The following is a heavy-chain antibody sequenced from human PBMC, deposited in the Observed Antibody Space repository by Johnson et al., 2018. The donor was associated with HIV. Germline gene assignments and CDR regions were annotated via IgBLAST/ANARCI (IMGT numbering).Heavy chain of an antibody. V-gene: IGHV3-33*06. CDR1: GFTFSTYG. CDR3: AKKALGDVDAFDI. D-gene: IGHD2-21*02. J-gene: IGHJ3*02. Sequence: QMLLVESGGGVVQPGRSLRLSCAASGFTFSTYGMHWVRQAPGKGLEWVAVMWYDGSNKYYADSVKGRFTISRDNSKNTLYLQMNSLRAEDTAVYYCAKKALGDVDAFDIWGQGTMVTVSS. CDR2: MWYDGSNK.